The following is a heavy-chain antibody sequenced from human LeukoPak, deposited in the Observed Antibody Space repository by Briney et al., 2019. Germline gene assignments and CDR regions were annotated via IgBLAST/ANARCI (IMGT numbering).Heavy chain of an antibody. CDR1: GYSFTGYY. Sequence: ASVKVSCKTSGYSFTGYYIHWVRQAPGQGLEWMERINPDSGAADYTQEFQGRVTMTRDTSINPVYMELSRLRSDDTALYYCARASYSNYAMHFDYWGQGALVTVSS. D-gene: IGHD4-11*01. CDR2: INPDSGAA. V-gene: IGHV1-2*06. J-gene: IGHJ4*02. CDR3: ARASYSNYAMHFDY.